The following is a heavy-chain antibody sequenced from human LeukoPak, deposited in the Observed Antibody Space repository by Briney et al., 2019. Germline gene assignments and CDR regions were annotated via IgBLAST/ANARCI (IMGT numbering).Heavy chain of an antibody. CDR2: ISVIGNT. CDR3: AKAPVTTCSGAYCYPFDY. V-gene: IGHV3-23*01. CDR1: GFTFSSYD. J-gene: IGHJ4*02. Sequence: PGRSLRLSCAASGFTFSSYDMHCVRQASGKGLEWVSAISVIGNTYHADPVKGRFTISRDSYKNTLYLQMNSLRAEDAAVYYCAKAPVTTCSGAYCYPFDYWGQGTLVTVSS. D-gene: IGHD2-15*01.